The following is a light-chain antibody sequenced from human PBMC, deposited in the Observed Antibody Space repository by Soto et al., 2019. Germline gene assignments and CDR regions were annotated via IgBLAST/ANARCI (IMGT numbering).Light chain of an antibody. CDR3: QQFNSYPIT. J-gene: IGKJ5*01. CDR1: QDISNH. Sequence: DIQMTQSPSSLSASVGDRVTITCRASQDISNHLAWFQQKLGEAPKPLIYAASTLQSGIPSRFSGSGSGTDFTLTISSLQPEDFATYYCQQFNSYPITFGQGTRL. V-gene: IGKV1-16*01. CDR2: AAS.